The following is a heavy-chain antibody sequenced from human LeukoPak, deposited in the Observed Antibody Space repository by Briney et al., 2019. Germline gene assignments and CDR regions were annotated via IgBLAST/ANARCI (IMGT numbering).Heavy chain of an antibody. J-gene: IGHJ3*02. V-gene: IGHV3-48*03. CDR2: ISSSGSAI. CDR3: VSDVFDI. CDR1: GFTFSNFE. Sequence: GGSLRLSCAASGFTFSNFEMTWVRHAPEKGLELVSYISSSGSAIYYGDSVKGRFTISRDNAKNSLYLQMNNLRAEDTAVYYCVSDVFDIWGQGTMVSVSS.